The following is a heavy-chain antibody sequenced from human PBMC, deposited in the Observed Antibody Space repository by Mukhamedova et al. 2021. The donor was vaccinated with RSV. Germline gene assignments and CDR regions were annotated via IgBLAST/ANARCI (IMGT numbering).Heavy chain of an antibody. J-gene: IGHJ3*02. D-gene: IGHD6-13*01. Sequence: EYIAYIYNSGSTNYNPSLKSRVTISVDTSKNQFSLKLSSVTAADTAVYYCARHRGYVAAAGQGLDAFDIWGHGTMVTVSS. CDR3: ARHRGYVAAAGQGLDAFDI. V-gene: IGHV4-59*08. CDR2: IYNSGST.